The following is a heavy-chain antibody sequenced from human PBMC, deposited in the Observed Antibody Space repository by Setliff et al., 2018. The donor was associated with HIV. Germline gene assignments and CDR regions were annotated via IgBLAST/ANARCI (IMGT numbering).Heavy chain of an antibody. CDR1: GGSISSHY. D-gene: IGHD3-16*01. CDR3: ARDWAAPYYYGMDV. V-gene: IGHV4-59*11. CDR2: IYYSGST. J-gene: IGHJ6*02. Sequence: SETLSLTCTVSGGSISSHYWSWIRQPPGKGLEWIGYIYYSGSTNYNPSLKSRFTISVDTSKNQLSLKLSSVTAADTAVYYCARDWAAPYYYGMDVWGPGTTVTVSS.